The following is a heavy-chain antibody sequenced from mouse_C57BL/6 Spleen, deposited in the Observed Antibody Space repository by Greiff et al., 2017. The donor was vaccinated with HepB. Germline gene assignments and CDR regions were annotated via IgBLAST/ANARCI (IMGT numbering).Heavy chain of an antibody. CDR1: GYAFSSSW. D-gene: IGHD1-1*01. Sequence: VQLQQSGPELVKPGASVKISCKASGYAFSSSWMNWVKQRPGKGLEWIGRIYPGDGDTNYNGKFKGKATLTADKSSSTAYMQLSSMTSEDSAVYFCARSVDHYTGFAYWGQGTLVTVSA. V-gene: IGHV1-82*01. CDR3: ARSVDHYTGFAY. J-gene: IGHJ3*01. CDR2: IYPGDGDT.